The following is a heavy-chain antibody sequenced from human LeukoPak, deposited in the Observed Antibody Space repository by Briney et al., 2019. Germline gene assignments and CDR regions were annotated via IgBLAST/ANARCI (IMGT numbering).Heavy chain of an antibody. CDR3: AKDRSSGYDFGY. CDR1: GFTFSSYA. D-gene: IGHD5-12*01. CDR2: ITTTGGDT. J-gene: IGHJ4*02. V-gene: IGHV3-23*01. Sequence: GGSLRLSCAASGFTFSSYAMNWVRQAPGKGLEWVSVITTTGGDTRYADSVKGRFTISRDNSKNTVYLQMNSLRAEDTAVYYCAKDRSSGYDFGYWGQGTLVTVSS.